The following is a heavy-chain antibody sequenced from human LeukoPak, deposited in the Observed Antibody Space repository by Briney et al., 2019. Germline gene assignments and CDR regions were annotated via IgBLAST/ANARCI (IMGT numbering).Heavy chain of an antibody. Sequence: SQTLSLTCAISGDSVSSNSAAWNWIRQSPSRGLEWLGRTYYRSKWYNDYAVSVKSRITINPDTSKNQFSLQLNSVTPEDTAVYYCARDNSGPLYYDSSGYRGGAFDYWGQGTLVTVSS. V-gene: IGHV6-1*01. CDR3: ARDNSGPLYYDSSGYRGGAFDY. CDR2: TYYRSKWYN. CDR1: GDSVSSNSAA. J-gene: IGHJ4*02. D-gene: IGHD3-22*01.